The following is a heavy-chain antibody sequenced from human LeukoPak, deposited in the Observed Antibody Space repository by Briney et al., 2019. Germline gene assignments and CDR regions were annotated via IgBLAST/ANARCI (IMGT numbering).Heavy chain of an antibody. Sequence: QPGGSLRLSCAASEFIVSSNYMSWVRQAPGKGLEWVSHIYSGGNTYYTDSVRGRFTVSRDNSKNMLYLQMNSLRAEDTAVYYCTSDPTFYSGRYCFDYWGRGTLVTVSS. D-gene: IGHD1-26*01. CDR2: IYSGGNT. CDR3: TSDPTFYSGRYCFDY. CDR1: EFIVSSNY. V-gene: IGHV3-53*01. J-gene: IGHJ4*02.